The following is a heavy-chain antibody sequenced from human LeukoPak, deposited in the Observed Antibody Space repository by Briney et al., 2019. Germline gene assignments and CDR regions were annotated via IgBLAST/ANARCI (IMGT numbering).Heavy chain of an antibody. J-gene: IGHJ6*03. D-gene: IGHD6-13*01. CDR3: ATEEIAAAGYYYMDV. CDR2: FDPEDGET. Sequence: GASVKVSCKFSGYTLTQLSMHWVRQAPGKGLEWMGGFDPEDGETIYAQKFQGRVTMTEDTSTDTAYMELSSLRSEDTAVYYCATEEIAAAGYYYMDVWGKGTTVTVSS. CDR1: GYTLTQLS. V-gene: IGHV1-24*01.